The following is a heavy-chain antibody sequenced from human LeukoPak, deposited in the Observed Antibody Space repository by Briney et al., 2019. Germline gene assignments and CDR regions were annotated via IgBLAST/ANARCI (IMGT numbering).Heavy chain of an antibody. V-gene: IGHV3-66*01. CDR1: GFTVSSNY. Sequence: PGGSLRLSCAASGFTVSSNYMNWVRQAPGKGLEWVSVIYSGGSTIYADSVKGRFTISRDSSKNTLYLQMNSLRAEDPAVYYCARDPVGAIGYGMDVWGQGTTVTVSS. CDR3: ARDPVGAIGYGMDV. D-gene: IGHD1-26*01. CDR2: IYSGGST. J-gene: IGHJ6*02.